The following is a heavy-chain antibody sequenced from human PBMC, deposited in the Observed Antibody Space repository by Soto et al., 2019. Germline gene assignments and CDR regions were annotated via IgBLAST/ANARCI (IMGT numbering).Heavy chain of an antibody. CDR3: ASPIMGGSPNDY. CDR1: GDSFTSYW. V-gene: IGHV5-10-1*01. Sequence: ESLRISWKGSGDSFTSYWISLVRQMPGKGLEWMGRIDPSDSYTNYSPSFQGHVTISADKSISTAYLQWSSLKASDTAMYYCASPIMGGSPNDYWGQGTLVTVSS. J-gene: IGHJ4*02. D-gene: IGHD1-26*01. CDR2: IDPSDSYT.